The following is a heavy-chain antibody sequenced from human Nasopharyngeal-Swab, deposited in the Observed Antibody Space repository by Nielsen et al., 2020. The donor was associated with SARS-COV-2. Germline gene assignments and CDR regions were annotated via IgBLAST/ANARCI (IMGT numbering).Heavy chain of an antibody. Sequence: GESLKISCAASGFTFSSFGMHWVRQAPGKGLEWVAFIAHDASNEYYGDSVKGRFSISRDSSKNTLYLQMNSLRAEDTAVYYCAREDGVNTNDYWGQGTLVTVSS. D-gene: IGHD5-24*01. CDR2: IAHDASNE. J-gene: IGHJ4*02. V-gene: IGHV3-30*03. CDR3: AREDGVNTNDY. CDR1: GFTFSSFG.